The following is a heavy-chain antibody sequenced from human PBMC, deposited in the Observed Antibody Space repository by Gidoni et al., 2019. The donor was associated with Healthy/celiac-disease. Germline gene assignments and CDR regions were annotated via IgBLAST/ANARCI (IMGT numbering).Heavy chain of an antibody. Sequence: QVQLQESGPGLVKPSETLSLTCTVSGGSISSYYWSWIRQPPGKGLEWIGYIYYSGSTNYNPSLKSRVTISVDTSKNQFSLKLSSVTAADTAVYYCARDRVGDAFDIWGQGTMVTVSS. J-gene: IGHJ3*02. V-gene: IGHV4-59*01. D-gene: IGHD1-26*01. CDR1: GGSISSYY. CDR3: ARDRVGDAFDI. CDR2: IYYSGST.